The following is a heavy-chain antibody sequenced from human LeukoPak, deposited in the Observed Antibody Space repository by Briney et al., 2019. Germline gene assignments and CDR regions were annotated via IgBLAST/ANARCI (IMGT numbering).Heavy chain of an antibody. D-gene: IGHD2-15*01. Sequence: GGSLRLSCAASGFTFSSYWMSWVRQAPGKGLEWVADIKHDGSEEHYVASVKGRFTISRDNAKLYLQMNSLRAEDTAVYYCAGGQGWHFDLWGLGTLITVSS. V-gene: IGHV3-7*01. J-gene: IGHJ2*01. CDR2: IKHDGSEE. CDR3: AGGQGWHFDL. CDR1: GFTFSSYW.